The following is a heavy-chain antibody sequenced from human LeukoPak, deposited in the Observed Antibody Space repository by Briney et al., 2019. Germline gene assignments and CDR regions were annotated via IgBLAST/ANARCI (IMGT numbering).Heavy chain of an antibody. Sequence: GGSLRLSCAASGFTFSSYSMNWVRQAPGKGLEWVSSISSSSSYIYYADSVKGRFTISRDNAKNSLYLQMNSLRAEDTAVYYCARAPEGFHMDVWGKGTTVTVSS. D-gene: IGHD3-10*01. CDR1: GFTFSSYS. CDR2: ISSSSSYI. CDR3: ARAPEGFHMDV. J-gene: IGHJ6*03. V-gene: IGHV3-21*01.